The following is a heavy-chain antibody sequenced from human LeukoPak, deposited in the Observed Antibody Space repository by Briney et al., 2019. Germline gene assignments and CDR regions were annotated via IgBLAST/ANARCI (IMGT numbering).Heavy chain of an antibody. V-gene: IGHV4-39*01. D-gene: IGHD1-26*01. CDR2: IYYSGST. Sequence: SETLSLTCTVSGGSVSSSSYYWGWIRQPPGKGLEWIGSIYYSGSTYYNPSLKSRVTISVDTSKNQFSLKLSSVTAADTAVYYCARIVGASDYWGQGTLVTVSS. J-gene: IGHJ4*02. CDR1: GGSVSSSSYY. CDR3: ARIVGASDY.